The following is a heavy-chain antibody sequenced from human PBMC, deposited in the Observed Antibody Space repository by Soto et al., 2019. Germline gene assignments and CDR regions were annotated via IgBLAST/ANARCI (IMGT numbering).Heavy chain of an antibody. Sequence: EVQLVESGGGLIQPGGSLRLSCAASGFTVSSNYMSWVRQAPGKGLEWVSVIYSGGSTYYADSVKGRFTISRDNSKNTLYLQMNSLRAEDTAVYYCARAYYGGNFGCDAFDIWGQGTMVTVSS. CDR2: IYSGGST. D-gene: IGHD4-17*01. V-gene: IGHV3-53*01. CDR3: ARAYYGGNFGCDAFDI. J-gene: IGHJ3*02. CDR1: GFTVSSNY.